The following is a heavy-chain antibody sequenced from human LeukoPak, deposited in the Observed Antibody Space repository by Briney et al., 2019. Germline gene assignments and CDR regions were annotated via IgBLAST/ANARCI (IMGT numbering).Heavy chain of an antibody. Sequence: SETLSLTCTVSGGSISSSTYYWGWIRQPPGKGLEYIGTFYYSGRTYYNPSLKSRVTISVDTSKNQFSLKLSSVTAADTAVYYCARHYYGSGSYYTGDDYWGQGTLVTVSS. J-gene: IGHJ4*02. CDR1: GGSISSSTYY. D-gene: IGHD3-10*01. CDR3: ARHYYGSGSYYTGDDY. V-gene: IGHV4-39*01. CDR2: FYYSGRT.